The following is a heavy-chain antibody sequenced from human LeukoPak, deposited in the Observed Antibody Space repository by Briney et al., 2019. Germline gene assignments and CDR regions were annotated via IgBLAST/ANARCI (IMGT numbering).Heavy chain of an antibody. J-gene: IGHJ4*02. D-gene: IGHD3-9*01. Sequence: GGSLRLSCAASGFTFSSYAMSWVRQAPGKGLEWVSVIYSGGSTYYADSVKGRFTISRDNSKNTLYLQMNSLRAEDTAVYYCAREMYDILTGYYDYWGQGTLVTVSS. CDR1: GFTFSSYA. CDR2: IYSGGST. CDR3: AREMYDILTGYYDY. V-gene: IGHV3-66*01.